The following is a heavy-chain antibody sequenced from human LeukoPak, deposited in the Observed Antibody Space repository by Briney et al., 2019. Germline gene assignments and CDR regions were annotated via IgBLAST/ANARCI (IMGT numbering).Heavy chain of an antibody. J-gene: IGHJ6*02. CDR3: ARTSIGGYSYGMDV. D-gene: IGHD3-3*01. V-gene: IGHV4-59*01. Sequence: PSETLSLTCTVSGGSISSYYWSWIRQPPGKELEWIGYIYYSGSTNYNPSLKSRVTISVDTSKNQFSLKLSSVTAADTAVYYCARTSIGGYSYGMDVWGQGTTVTVSS. CDR1: GGSISSYY. CDR2: IYYSGST.